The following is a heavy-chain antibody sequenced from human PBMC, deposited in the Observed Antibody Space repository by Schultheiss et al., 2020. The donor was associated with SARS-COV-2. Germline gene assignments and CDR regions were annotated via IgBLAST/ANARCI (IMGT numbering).Heavy chain of an antibody. Sequence: GGSLRLSCAASGFTLSTYAVNWVRQAPGKGLEWVSAFSGRAGSTYYADSVKGRFTISRDSSKNTLYLQMNSLRAEDTAVYYCARGSITISWDYFDYWGQGTLVTVSS. CDR3: ARGSITISWDYFDY. CDR1: GFTLSTYA. J-gene: IGHJ4*02. D-gene: IGHD3-3*01. V-gene: IGHV3-23*01. CDR2: FSGRAGST.